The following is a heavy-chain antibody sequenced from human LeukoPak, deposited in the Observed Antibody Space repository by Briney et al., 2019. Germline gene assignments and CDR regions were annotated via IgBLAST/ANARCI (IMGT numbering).Heavy chain of an antibody. V-gene: IGHV3-23*01. CDR2: ISASGAST. Sequence: GGSLRLSCAASGFTFSRYVMTWVRQAPGKGLEWVSSISASGASTYYADSVKGRFSISRDNSKNTLYLQMDNLRAEDTAVYYCAKQGIVGNYRVGNWFDPWGQGTLVTVSS. CDR1: GFTFSRYV. D-gene: IGHD1-7*01. CDR3: AKQGIVGNYRVGNWFDP. J-gene: IGHJ5*02.